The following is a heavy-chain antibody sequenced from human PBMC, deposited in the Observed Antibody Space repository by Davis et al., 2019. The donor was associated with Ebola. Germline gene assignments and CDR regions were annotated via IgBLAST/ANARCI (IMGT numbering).Heavy chain of an antibody. Sequence: AASVKVSCKASGYTFTGYYMHWVRQVPGQGLEWMGRINPNSGGTNYAQKFQGRVTMTRDTSISTAYMELSRLRSDDTAVYYCARASIAVAGGPDPWGQGTLVTVSS. CDR3: ARASIAVAGGPDP. V-gene: IGHV1-2*06. CDR2: INPNSGGT. J-gene: IGHJ5*02. D-gene: IGHD6-19*01. CDR1: GYTFTGYY.